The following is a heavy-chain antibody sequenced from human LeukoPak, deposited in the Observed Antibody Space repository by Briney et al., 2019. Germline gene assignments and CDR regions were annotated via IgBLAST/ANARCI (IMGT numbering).Heavy chain of an antibody. Sequence: GASVKVSCKASGYTFTGYYMHWVRQAPGQGLEWMGWINPNSGGTNYAQKFQGRVTMTRDTSISTAYMDLSRLRSDDTAVYYCARVFTMVRGVIGYWGQGTLVTVSS. CDR3: ARVFTMVRGVIGY. D-gene: IGHD3-10*01. CDR2: INPNSGGT. J-gene: IGHJ4*02. V-gene: IGHV1-2*02. CDR1: GYTFTGYY.